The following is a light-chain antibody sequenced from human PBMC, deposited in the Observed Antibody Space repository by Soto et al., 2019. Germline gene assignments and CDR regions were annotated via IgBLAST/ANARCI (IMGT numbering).Light chain of an antibody. CDR2: GAS. J-gene: IGKJ4*01. Sequence: ESVLTQSPGTLSLSPGERATLSCRASQSVITYLAWYQQKPGKAPRLLIYGASSRATGIPDRFSGSGSGTDFTLTISRLEPEDVAVYYCQQYGSTPRTFGGGTKVDIK. CDR3: QQYGSTPRT. V-gene: IGKV3-20*01. CDR1: QSVITY.